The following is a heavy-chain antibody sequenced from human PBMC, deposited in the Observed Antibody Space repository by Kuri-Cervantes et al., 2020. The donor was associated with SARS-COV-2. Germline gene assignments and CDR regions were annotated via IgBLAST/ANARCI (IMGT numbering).Heavy chain of an antibody. J-gene: IGHJ6*02. CDR2: IKQDGSEK. CDR1: GFTFSSYW. V-gene: IGHV3-7*03. CDR3: AREAQDSDNNFYAMDV. Sequence: LSPSRAASGFTFSSYWMSWVRQAPGKGLEWVANIKQDGSEKYYVDSVKGRFTISRDNAKNSLYLQMNSLRAEDTAVYYCAREAQDSDNNFYAMDVWGQGTTVTVSS. D-gene: IGHD1-1*01.